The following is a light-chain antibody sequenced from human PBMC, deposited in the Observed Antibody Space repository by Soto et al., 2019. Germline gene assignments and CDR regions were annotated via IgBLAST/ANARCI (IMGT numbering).Light chain of an antibody. Sequence: QSALTQPASVSGSPGQSITISCTGTSSDVGGYNYVSWYQQHPGKAPKLMIYEVSNRPSGVSNRFSGSKSGNTASLTISGLQAEDEAAYYFSSYTSSSTLVFGGGTQLTVL. J-gene: IGLJ2*01. CDR2: EVS. CDR3: SSYTSSSTLV. CDR1: SSDVGGYNY. V-gene: IGLV2-14*01.